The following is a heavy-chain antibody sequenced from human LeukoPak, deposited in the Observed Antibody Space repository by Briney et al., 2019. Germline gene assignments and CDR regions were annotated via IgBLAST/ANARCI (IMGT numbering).Heavy chain of an antibody. CDR3: ARGPQSIYDFWSGYPDAFDI. J-gene: IGHJ3*02. V-gene: IGHV4-30-4*01. Sequence: SETLSLTCTVSGGSISSGDYYWSWIRQPPGKGLEWIGYIYYSGSTYYNPSLKSRVTISVDTSKNQFSLKLSSVTAADTAVYYCARGPQSIYDFWSGYPDAFDIWGQGTMVTVSS. D-gene: IGHD3-3*01. CDR2: IYYSGST. CDR1: GGSISSGDYY.